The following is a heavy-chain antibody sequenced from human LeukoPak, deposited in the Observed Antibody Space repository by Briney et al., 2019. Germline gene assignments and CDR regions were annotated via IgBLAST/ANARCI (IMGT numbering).Heavy chain of an antibody. V-gene: IGHV3-23*01. CDR2: IRGGVET. CDR3: AKANWISDADAVW. Sequence: HTGGSLRLSCAASGFSVTTYAMSWVRQAPARGPEGVSSIRGGVETFYADSVKGRFTLSRDDSRNTVYLQLNDLRVEDTARYYCAKANWISDADAVWWGQGTQVTVSS. CDR1: GFSVTTYA. D-gene: IGHD2-2*03. J-gene: IGHJ4*02.